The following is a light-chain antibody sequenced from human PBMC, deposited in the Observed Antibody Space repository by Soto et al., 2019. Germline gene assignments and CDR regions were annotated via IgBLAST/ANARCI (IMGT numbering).Light chain of an antibody. CDR1: SSDVGGYNY. V-gene: IGLV2-14*01. J-gene: IGLJ1*01. CDR2: EVS. CDR3: SSYTSSGIYV. Sequence: QSALTQPASVSGSPGQSITISCTGTSSDVGGYNYVSWYQQHPGKAPKLMIYEVSNRPSGISTRFSGSKSGNTASLTISGLQAEDEADYYCSSYTSSGIYVFGTGTKVTVL.